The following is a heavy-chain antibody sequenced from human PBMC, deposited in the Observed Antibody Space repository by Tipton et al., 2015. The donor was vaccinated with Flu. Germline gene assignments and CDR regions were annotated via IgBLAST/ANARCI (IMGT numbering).Heavy chain of an antibody. V-gene: IGHV4-61*02. J-gene: IGHJ3*01. CDR2: IYTSGST. CDR3: VRDVPWDGDLEAFDL. D-gene: IGHD7-27*01. CDR1: GASISSAAYY. Sequence: TLSLTCTVSGASISSAAYYWSWIRQPAGKGLEWIGRIYTSGSTNYNPSLKSRVSISLDTSKKQFSLKLTSVTAADAAVYYCVRDVPWDGDLEAFDLWGQGTMVTVSA.